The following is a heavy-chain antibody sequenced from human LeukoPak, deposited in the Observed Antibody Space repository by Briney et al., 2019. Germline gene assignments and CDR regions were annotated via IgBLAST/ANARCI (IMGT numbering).Heavy chain of an antibody. J-gene: IGHJ4*02. D-gene: IGHD3-3*01. CDR3: ARGGTFGVDISDY. CDR2: ISSNGRTT. V-gene: IGHV3-21*01. Sequence: GGSLRLSCAASGFTFSSYSMNWVRQAPGKGLEWVSSISSNGRTTYYADSVRGRFTISRDNAKNSLYLQMNSLRAEDTAVYYCARGGTFGVDISDYWGQGTLVTVSS. CDR1: GFTFSSYS.